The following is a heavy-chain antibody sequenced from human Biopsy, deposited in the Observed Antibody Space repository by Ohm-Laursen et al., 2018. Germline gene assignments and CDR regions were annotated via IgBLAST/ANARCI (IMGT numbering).Heavy chain of an antibody. D-gene: IGHD3-10*01. CDR2: IYGGGFGT. J-gene: IGHJ4*02. CDR1: GFTFSDYA. CDR3: AKFEGDPTPSYYFDY. V-gene: IGHV3-23*01. Sequence: GSLRLSCAASGFTFSDYAMSWVRQAPGKGLEWVAGIYGGGFGTYYADSVKGRFSISRDNSENTLYLHMNSLRAEDTAVYFCAKFEGDPTPSYYFDYWAREPWSPSPQ.